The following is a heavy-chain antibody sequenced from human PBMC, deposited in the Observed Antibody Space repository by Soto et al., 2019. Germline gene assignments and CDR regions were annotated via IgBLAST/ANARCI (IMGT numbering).Heavy chain of an antibody. J-gene: IGHJ1*01. CDR3: ATFEIAARPS. V-gene: IGHV1-69*13. D-gene: IGHD6-6*01. CDR1: GGPFSSYA. Sequence: GGSVKVSCKASGGPFSSYAISLVRQAPGQGLEWMGGIIPIFGTANYAQKFQGRVTITADESTSTAYMELSSLRSEDTAVYYCATFEIAARPSWGQGTMVTVSS. CDR2: IIPIFGTA.